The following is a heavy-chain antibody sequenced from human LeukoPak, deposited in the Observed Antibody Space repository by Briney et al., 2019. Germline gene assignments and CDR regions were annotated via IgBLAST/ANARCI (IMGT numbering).Heavy chain of an antibody. CDR1: GFTFSSYA. CDR3: AKENRGSCYSAVDY. V-gene: IGHV3-23*01. J-gene: IGHJ4*02. Sequence: GGSLTLSCAASGFTFSSYAMSWVRQAPGKGLEWVSAISGSGGSTYYADSVKGRFTISRDNSKNTLYLQMDSLRAEDTALYYCAKENRGSCYSAVDYWGQGTQVTVSS. D-gene: IGHD2-15*01. CDR2: ISGSGGST.